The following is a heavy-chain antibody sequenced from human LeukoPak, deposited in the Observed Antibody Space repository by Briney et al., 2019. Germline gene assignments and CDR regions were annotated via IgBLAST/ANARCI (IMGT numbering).Heavy chain of an antibody. Sequence: GGSLRLSCAASGFTFSSYSMNWVRQAPGKGLEWVSYISSSSSTIYYADSVKGRFTISRDNAKNSLYLQMNSLRADDTAVYYCATPRDTNGFDIWGQGTMVTVSS. D-gene: IGHD3-10*01. J-gene: IGHJ3*02. CDR3: ATPRDTNGFDI. CDR2: ISSSSSTI. CDR1: GFTFSSYS. V-gene: IGHV3-48*01.